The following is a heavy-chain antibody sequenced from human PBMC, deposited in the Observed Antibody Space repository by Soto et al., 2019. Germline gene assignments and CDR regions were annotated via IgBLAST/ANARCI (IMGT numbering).Heavy chain of an antibody. D-gene: IGHD3-22*01. Sequence: EGQLVESGGDLVKPGGSLRLSCAASRFTFRDAWMSWVRQAPGKGLEWVGRIKGEIDGGTTDYAAPVKGRFTISRDDSENTLYLQMNSLKTEETAVYYCTTGLSNGYYNFDFWGQGTLVTVSS. V-gene: IGHV3-15*01. CDR1: RFTFRDAW. CDR2: IKGEIDGGTT. J-gene: IGHJ4*02. CDR3: TTGLSNGYYNFDF.